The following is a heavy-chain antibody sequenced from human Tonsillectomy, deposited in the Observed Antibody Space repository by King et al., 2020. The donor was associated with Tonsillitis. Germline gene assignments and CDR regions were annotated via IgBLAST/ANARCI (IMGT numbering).Heavy chain of an antibody. Sequence: VQLQESGPGLVKPSETLSLTCTVSGYSISRGFYWGWIRQPPGKGLEWIGTVYHGGSTFYNPSLNNRVTISVDTSNNQFSLNLSSVTAADTAVYYCAQQLALYTWFDPWGQGTLVTVSS. J-gene: IGHJ5*02. D-gene: IGHD6-13*01. CDR1: GYSISRGFY. CDR3: AQQLALYTWFDP. CDR2: VYHGGST. V-gene: IGHV4-38-2*02.